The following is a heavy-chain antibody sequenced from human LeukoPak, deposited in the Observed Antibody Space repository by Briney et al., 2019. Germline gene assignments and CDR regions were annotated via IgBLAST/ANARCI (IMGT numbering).Heavy chain of an antibody. CDR1: GFTFSSNA. CDR3: AKSVNFSNYRVYYYYMDV. CDR2: ISGSGGRT. Sequence: PGGSLRLSCAASGFTFSSNATSWVRQAPGKGLEWVSSISGSGGRTYYADSVKGRFTISRDNSKNTLYLQMNSLRAEDTAVYYCAKSVNFSNYRVYYYYMDVWGRGTTVTVSS. D-gene: IGHD4-11*01. J-gene: IGHJ6*03. V-gene: IGHV3-23*01.